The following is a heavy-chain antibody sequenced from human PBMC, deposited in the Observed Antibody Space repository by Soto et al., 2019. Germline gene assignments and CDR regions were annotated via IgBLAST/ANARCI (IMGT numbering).Heavy chain of an antibody. D-gene: IGHD4-4*01. CDR2: IIPIFGTA. J-gene: IGHJ6*02. CDR3: ARYTVTGRSGYYYYGMDV. Sequence: SVKVSCKTSGYPFTSYGIGWVRQAPGQGLEWMGGIIPIFGTANYAQKFQGRVTITADESTSTAYMELSSLRSEDTAVYYCARYTVTGRSGYYYYGMDVWGQGTAVTVSS. CDR1: GYPFTSYG. V-gene: IGHV1-69*13.